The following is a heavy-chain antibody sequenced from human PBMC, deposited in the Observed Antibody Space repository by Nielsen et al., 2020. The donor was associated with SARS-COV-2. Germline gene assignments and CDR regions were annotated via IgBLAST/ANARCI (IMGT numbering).Heavy chain of an antibody. CDR3: ARRGAGGNNWFDP. CDR2: IKQDGSEK. Sequence: GGSLRLSCAASGFTFSSYWMSWVRQAPGKGLEWVANIKQDGSEKYYVDSVKGRFTISRDNAKNSLYLQMNSLRAEDTAVYYCARRGAGGNNWFDPWGQGTLVTVSS. D-gene: IGHD1-26*01. CDR1: GFTFSSYW. J-gene: IGHJ5*02. V-gene: IGHV3-7*01.